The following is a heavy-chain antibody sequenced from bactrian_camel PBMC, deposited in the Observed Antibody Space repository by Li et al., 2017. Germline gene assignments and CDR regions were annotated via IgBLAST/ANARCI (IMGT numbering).Heavy chain of an antibody. J-gene: IGHJ6*01. CDR2: IDSNGVT. CDR1: ESTYRSIC. Sequence: VESGGGSVQAGGSLTLSCSASESTYRSICMAWFRQAPGAKRETVATIDSNGVTKVADSVKARFTVSKDNAKKTWYLRMNNLKPEDTALYTCAAEDQAPWDMGWICNYNSWGQGTQVTVS. CDR3: AAEDQAPWDMGWICNYNS. D-gene: IGHD3*01. V-gene: IGHV3S53*01.